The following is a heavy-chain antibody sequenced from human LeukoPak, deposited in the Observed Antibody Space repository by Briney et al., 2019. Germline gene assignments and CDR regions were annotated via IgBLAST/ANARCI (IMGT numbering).Heavy chain of an antibody. CDR3: ARGPNRKPPYCGGDCYPQAPDAFDI. V-gene: IGHV3-74*01. Sequence: PGGSLRLSCAASGFTFRSYWMHWVRQAPGKGLVWVSRVNTDGSSTSYADSVKGRFTISRDNSKNTLYLQMNSLRAEDTAVYYCARGPNRKPPYCGGDCYPQAPDAFDIWGQGTMVTVSS. D-gene: IGHD2-21*02. CDR1: GFTFRSYW. CDR2: VNTDGSST. J-gene: IGHJ3*02.